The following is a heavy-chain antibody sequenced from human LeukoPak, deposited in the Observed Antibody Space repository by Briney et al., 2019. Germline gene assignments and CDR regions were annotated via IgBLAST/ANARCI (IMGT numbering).Heavy chain of an antibody. D-gene: IGHD2-2*01. CDR3: ARDPGKSYQLLSVLYYFDY. CDR2: ISGSGGGT. V-gene: IGHV3-23*01. CDR1: GFTFSSYA. Sequence: GGSLRLSCAASGFTFSSYAMSWVRQAPGKGLEWVSAISGSGGGTYYADSVKGRFTISRDNSKNTLYLQMNSLRAEDTAVYYCARDPGKSYQLLSVLYYFDYWGQGTLVTVSS. J-gene: IGHJ4*02.